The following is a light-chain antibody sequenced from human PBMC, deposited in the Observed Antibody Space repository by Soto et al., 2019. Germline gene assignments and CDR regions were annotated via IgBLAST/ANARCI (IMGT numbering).Light chain of an antibody. V-gene: IGLV1-40*01. CDR1: SSNIGAGSD. J-gene: IGLJ3*02. CDR3: QSYDSSRSAWV. Sequence: QSVLTQPPSLSGAPGQTITISCTGSSSNIGAGSDVHWFQHLPGTAPKVLIYGNNNRPSGVPDRFSGSKSGTSGSLAITGLQAEDEADYYCQSYDSSRSAWVFGGGTKVTVL. CDR2: GNN.